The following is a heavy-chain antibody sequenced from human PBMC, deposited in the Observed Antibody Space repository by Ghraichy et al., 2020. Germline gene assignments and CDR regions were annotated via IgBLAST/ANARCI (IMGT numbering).Heavy chain of an antibody. CDR3: AKDRAAGNMYFYNGMDV. V-gene: IGHV3-9*01. CDR1: GFIFDEYA. J-gene: IGHJ6*02. CDR2: ISWNDNNV. D-gene: IGHD6-19*01. Sequence: GGSLRLSCVASGFIFDEYAMHWVRQAPGKGLEWVSGISWNDNNVGYAYSVKGRFTISRDNTKNSLYLQMNSLRAADTAFYYCAKDRAAGNMYFYNGMDVWGQGITVTVSS.